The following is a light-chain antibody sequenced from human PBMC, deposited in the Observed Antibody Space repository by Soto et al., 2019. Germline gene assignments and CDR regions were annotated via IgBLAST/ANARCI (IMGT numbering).Light chain of an antibody. CDR3: QQYGSSSWT. V-gene: IGKV3-20*01. J-gene: IGKJ1*01. CDR1: QSVSANY. CDR2: AAS. Sequence: EMVLAQSPGTLSLSPGERATLSCRASQSVSANYLAWYQQKPGQAPSLLINAASSRATGIPDRFSGSGSGTDFTLTISRLEPEDFAVYYCQQYGSSSWTFGQGTKVDI.